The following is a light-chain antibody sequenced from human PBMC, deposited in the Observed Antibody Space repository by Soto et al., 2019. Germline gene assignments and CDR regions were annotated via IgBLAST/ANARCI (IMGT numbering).Light chain of an antibody. Sequence: DIVMTQSPDSLAVSLGERATINCKSSQSVLYSSNNKNYLAWYQQKPGQPPKLLIYWASTRESGVPDRFSGSGSGTDFTLTISSLQAEDVAVYYCQQYYSPPEFGPVTKVDIK. CDR3: QQYYSPPE. CDR2: WAS. V-gene: IGKV4-1*01. J-gene: IGKJ3*01. CDR1: QSVLYSSNNKNY.